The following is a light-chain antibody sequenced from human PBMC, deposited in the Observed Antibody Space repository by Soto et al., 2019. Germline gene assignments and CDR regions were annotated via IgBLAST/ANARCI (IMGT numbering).Light chain of an antibody. V-gene: IGLV2-14*01. J-gene: IGLJ1*01. CDR2: EVS. CDR3: SSYTTSYFYV. CDR1: SSDVGTYNF. Sequence: QSVLTQPASVSGSPGQSITISCTGTSSDVGTYNFVSWYQQHPGKAPNLIIYEVSDRPSGISNRFSGSKSGNTASLTISGLQAEDEATYYCSSYTTSYFYVFGPGTKVTVL.